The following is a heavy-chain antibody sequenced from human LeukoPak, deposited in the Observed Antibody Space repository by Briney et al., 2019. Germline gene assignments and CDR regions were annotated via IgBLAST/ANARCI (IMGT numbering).Heavy chain of an antibody. Sequence: SSETLSLTCSVSGASVSTTAYFWNWIRQPAGEGLEWIGRIYASGNIHYNPSLKSRVTMSLDTSKNQFSLSMNSVTAADSAVYFCASYREAYDLYPHGLDVWGRGTVVNVS. J-gene: IGHJ3*01. V-gene: IGHV4-61*02. CDR1: GASVSTTAYF. CDR3: ASYREAYDLYPHGLDV. D-gene: IGHD5-24*01. CDR2: IYASGNI.